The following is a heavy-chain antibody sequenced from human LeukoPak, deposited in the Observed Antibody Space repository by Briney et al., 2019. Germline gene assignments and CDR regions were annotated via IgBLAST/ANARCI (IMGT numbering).Heavy chain of an antibody. CDR2: IYTSGST. J-gene: IGHJ5*02. CDR3: ARAPSGSGGYNWFDP. D-gene: IGHD1-26*01. CDR1: SGSSSSYF. Sequence: SETLSLTCTVSSGSSSSYFWSWIRQPAGKGLEWIGRIYTSGSTNYNPSLKSRVTMSIDTSKNQFSLKLSSVTAADTAVYYCARAPSGSGGYNWFDPWGQGTLVTVSS. V-gene: IGHV4-4*07.